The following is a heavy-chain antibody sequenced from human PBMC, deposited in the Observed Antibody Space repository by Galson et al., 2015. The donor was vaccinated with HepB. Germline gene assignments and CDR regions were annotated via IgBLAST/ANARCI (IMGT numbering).Heavy chain of an antibody. J-gene: IGHJ6*02. CDR3: ATIATGYYFGMDV. CDR1: GGTFRSDV. CDR2: IIPIFDTP. Sequence: SVKVSCKASGGTFRSDVISWVRQAPGQGLEWMGGIIPIFDTPKYPQKFQGRVTIIADESTSTAYMELSSLRSEDTAVYYCATIATGYYFGMDVWGQGTTVTVSS. D-gene: IGHD1-26*01. V-gene: IGHV1-69*13.